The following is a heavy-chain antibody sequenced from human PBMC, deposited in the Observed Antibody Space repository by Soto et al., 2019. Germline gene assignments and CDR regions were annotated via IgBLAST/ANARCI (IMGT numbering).Heavy chain of an antibody. V-gene: IGHV3-30*03. CDR3: ARHDYGDLFDY. Sequence: QVQLVESGGGVVQPGRSLRLSCAASGFTFSSYGMHWVRQAPGKGLEWVAVISYDGSNKYYADSVKGRFTISRDNSKNTLYLQMNSLRAEDTAVYYCARHDYGDLFDYWGQGPLVTVSS. CDR1: GFTFSSYG. D-gene: IGHD4-17*01. CDR2: ISYDGSNK. J-gene: IGHJ4*02.